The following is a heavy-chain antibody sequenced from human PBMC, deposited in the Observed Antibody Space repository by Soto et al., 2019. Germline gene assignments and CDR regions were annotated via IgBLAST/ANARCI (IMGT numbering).Heavy chain of an antibody. Sequence: PGGSLRLSCAASGFTFSDYYMSWIRQAPGKGLEWVSYISSSSSYTYYADSVKGRFTISRDNAKNSLYLQMNSLRAEDTAVYYCARVVVPAATKNWFDPWGQGTLVTVSS. V-gene: IGHV3-11*06. CDR1: GFTFSDYY. J-gene: IGHJ5*02. D-gene: IGHD2-2*01. CDR3: ARVVVPAATKNWFDP. CDR2: ISSSSSYT.